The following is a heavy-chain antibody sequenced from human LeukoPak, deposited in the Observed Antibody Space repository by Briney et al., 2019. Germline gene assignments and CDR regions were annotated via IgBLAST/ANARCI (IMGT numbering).Heavy chain of an antibody. CDR1: GFTFSSYS. CDR2: ISSSSSTI. CDR3: AREVHVIAAAEPYFDY. D-gene: IGHD6-13*01. J-gene: IGHJ4*02. Sequence: PGGSLRLSCAASGFTFSSYSMNWVRQAPGKGLEWVSYISSSSSTIYYADSVKGRFTISRDNAKNSLYLQMNSLRAEDTAVYYCAREVHVIAAAEPYFDYWGQGTLVTV. V-gene: IGHV3-48*01.